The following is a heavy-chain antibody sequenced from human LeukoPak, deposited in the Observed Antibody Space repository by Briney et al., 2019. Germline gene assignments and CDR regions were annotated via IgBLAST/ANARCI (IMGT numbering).Heavy chain of an antibody. Sequence: GGSLGLSCAASGFTFSSYGMSWVRQAPGKGLEWVSAISGSGGSTYYADSVKGRFTISRDNAKNSLYLQMNSLRAEDTAVYYCARPGGIAAARHWGQGTLVTVSS. CDR3: ARPGGIAAARH. J-gene: IGHJ4*02. V-gene: IGHV3-23*01. CDR2: ISGSGGST. CDR1: GFTFSSYG. D-gene: IGHD6-13*01.